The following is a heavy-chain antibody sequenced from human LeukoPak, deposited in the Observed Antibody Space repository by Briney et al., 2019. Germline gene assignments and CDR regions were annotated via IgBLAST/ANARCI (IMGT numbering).Heavy chain of an antibody. J-gene: IGHJ5*02. V-gene: IGHV1-18*01. CDR1: GYSFPRNG. D-gene: IGHD2-2*01. CDR3: ARDVNYAFDH. CDR2: ISANSGNT. Sequence: ASVKVSCKPSGYSFPRNGISWVRQAPGQGLEWMGWISANSGNTNYAQKFQDRVTLTTDTSTSTAYMELRSLRSDDTAVYYCARDVNYAFDHWGQGTLVTVSS.